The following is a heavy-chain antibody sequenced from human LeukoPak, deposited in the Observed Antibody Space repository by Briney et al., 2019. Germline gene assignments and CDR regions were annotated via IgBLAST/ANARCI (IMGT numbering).Heavy chain of an antibody. CDR2: INHSGGT. CDR1: GGPFSGYY. J-gene: IGHJ4*02. CDR3: ARGKRWLQPLDY. V-gene: IGHV4-34*01. D-gene: IGHD5-24*01. Sequence: SETLSLTCAVYGGPFSGYYWSWIRQPPGKGLEWIGEINHSGGTNYNPSLKSRVTISVDTSKNQFSLKLSSVTAADTAVYYCARGKRWLQPLDYWGQGTLVTVSS.